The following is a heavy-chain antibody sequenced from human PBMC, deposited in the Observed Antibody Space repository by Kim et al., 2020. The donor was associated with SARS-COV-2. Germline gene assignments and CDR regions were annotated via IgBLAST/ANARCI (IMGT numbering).Heavy chain of an antibody. J-gene: IGHJ5*02. V-gene: IGHV3-23*01. CDR3: AKGSSNWYPRDWFDP. Sequence: DAGKGRFTISRDNSKNTLYLQMNRLRVEDTAVYYCAKGSSNWYPRDWFDPWGQGTLVIVSS. D-gene: IGHD6-13*01.